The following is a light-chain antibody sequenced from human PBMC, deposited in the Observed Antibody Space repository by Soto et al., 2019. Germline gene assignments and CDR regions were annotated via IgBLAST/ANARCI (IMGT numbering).Light chain of an antibody. V-gene: IGKV3-15*01. CDR3: QKYNNWLGT. Sequence: EIVMTQSPATLSVSPGERATLSCRASQSVSSNLAWYQQKPGQAPRLLIYGASTRATGIPARFSGSGSGTAFTLAIRSLQSEDFAVYSCQKYNNWLGTFGQGTKVEIK. CDR2: GAS. J-gene: IGKJ1*01. CDR1: QSVSSN.